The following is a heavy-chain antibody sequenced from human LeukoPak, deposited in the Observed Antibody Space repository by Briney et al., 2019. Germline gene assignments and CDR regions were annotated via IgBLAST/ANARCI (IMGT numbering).Heavy chain of an antibody. Sequence: GGSLRLSCAASGFTFSTHAMIWVRQAPGKGPEWVSCITGSGSGTYYTDSVKGRFTISRENSNDTLYLQMNCLRAEDTAVYYCVKGRDYNDASAYYIGDFWGQGTLVTVSP. D-gene: IGHD3-22*01. V-gene: IGHV3-23*01. CDR2: ITGSGSGT. CDR1: GFTFSTHA. J-gene: IGHJ4*02. CDR3: VKGRDYNDASAYYIGDF.